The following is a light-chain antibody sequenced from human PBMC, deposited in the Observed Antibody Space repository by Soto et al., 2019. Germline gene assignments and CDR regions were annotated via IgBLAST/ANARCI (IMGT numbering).Light chain of an antibody. CDR1: SGHSSYA. CDR2: LNSDGSH. Sequence: QPVLTQSPSASASLGASVKLTCTLSSGHSSYAIAWHQQQPEKGPRYLMKLNSDGSHSKGDGIPDRFSGSSSGAERYLTISRRQAEDEADYYCQTGGTGIGVFGGGTKVTVL. J-gene: IGLJ2*01. CDR3: QTGGTGIGV. V-gene: IGLV4-69*01.